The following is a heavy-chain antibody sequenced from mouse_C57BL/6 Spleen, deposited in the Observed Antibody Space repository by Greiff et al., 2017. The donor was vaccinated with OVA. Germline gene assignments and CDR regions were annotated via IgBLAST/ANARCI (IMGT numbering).Heavy chain of an antibody. CDR3: ARHPDGYWYFDV. V-gene: IGHV5-9*01. Sequence: EVKLMESGGGLVKPGGSLKLSCAASGFTFSSYTMSWVRQTPEKRLEWVATISGGGGNTYYPDSVKGRFTISRDNAKNTLYLQMSSLRSEDTALYYCARHPDGYWYFDVWGTGTTVTVSS. J-gene: IGHJ1*03. CDR1: GFTFSSYT. D-gene: IGHD2-3*01. CDR2: ISGGGGNT.